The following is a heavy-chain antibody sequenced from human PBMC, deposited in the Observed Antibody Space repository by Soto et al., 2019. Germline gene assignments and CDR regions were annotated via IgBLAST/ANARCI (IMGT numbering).Heavy chain of an antibody. Sequence: PGESLKISCKGSGYSFTSYWIGWVRQMPGKGLEWMGIIYPGDSDTRYSPSFQGQVTISADKSISTAYLQWSSLKASDTAMYYCASGYLGYCSSTSCYGDYYGMDVWGQGTTVTVSS. CDR3: ASGYLGYCSSTSCYGDYYGMDV. V-gene: IGHV5-51*01. D-gene: IGHD2-2*01. CDR1: GYSFTSYW. J-gene: IGHJ6*02. CDR2: IYPGDSDT.